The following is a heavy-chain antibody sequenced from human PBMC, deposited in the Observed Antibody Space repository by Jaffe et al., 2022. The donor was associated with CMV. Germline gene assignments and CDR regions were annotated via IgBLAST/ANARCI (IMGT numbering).Heavy chain of an antibody. J-gene: IGHJ4*02. CDR2: ISYDGSNK. CDR3: AKEGGYCSGGSCYRVYYFDY. Sequence: QVQLVESGGGVVQPGRSLRLSCAASGFTFSSYGMHWVRQAPGKGLEWVAVISYDGSNKYYADSVKGRFTISRDNSKNTLYLQMNSLRAEDTAVYYCAKEGGYCSGGSCYRVYYFDYWGQGTLVTVSS. V-gene: IGHV3-30*18. CDR1: GFTFSSYG. D-gene: IGHD2-15*01.